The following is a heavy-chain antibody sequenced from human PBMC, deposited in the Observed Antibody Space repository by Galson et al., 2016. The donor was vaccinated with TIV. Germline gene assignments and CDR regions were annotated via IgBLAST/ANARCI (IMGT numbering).Heavy chain of an antibody. CDR3: ARDIGGYNYNLHYNGGRFLDY. V-gene: IGHV6-1*01. Sequence: CAISGDSVSSSGTAWIWIRQSPSRGLEWLARTFYRSEWYYDYAPSVKGRINIKPDTSKNQFSLELTSVTPDDTGVYFCARDIGGYNYNLHYNGGRFLDYWGQGSPVSVSS. D-gene: IGHD5-24*01. CDR2: TFYRSEWYY. CDR1: GDSVSSSGTA. J-gene: IGHJ4*02.